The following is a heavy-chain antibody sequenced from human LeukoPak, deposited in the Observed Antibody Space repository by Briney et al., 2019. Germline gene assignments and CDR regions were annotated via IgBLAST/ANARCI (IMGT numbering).Heavy chain of an antibody. CDR2: ISYDGSNK. D-gene: IGHD3-22*01. Sequence: GVSLRLSCAASGFTFSSYAMHWVRQAPGKGLEWVAVISYDGSNKYYADSVKGRFTISRDNSKNTLYLQMNSLRAEDTAVYYCAREEGRYDSSGSFDYWGQGTLVTVSS. J-gene: IGHJ4*02. CDR1: GFTFSSYA. V-gene: IGHV3-30-3*01. CDR3: AREEGRYDSSGSFDY.